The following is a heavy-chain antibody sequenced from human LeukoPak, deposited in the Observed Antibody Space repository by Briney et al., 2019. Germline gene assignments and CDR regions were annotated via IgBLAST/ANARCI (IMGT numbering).Heavy chain of an antibody. CDR1: GFTFSSYS. J-gene: IGHJ4*02. V-gene: IGHV3-48*04. D-gene: IGHD6-13*01. CDR3: ARHSSSSSWLFDY. CDR2: ISSSSSTI. Sequence: PGGSLRLSCAASGFTFSSYSMNWVRQAPGKGLEWVSYISSSSSTIYYADSVKGRFTISRDNAKNSLYLQMNSLRAEDTAVYYCARHSSSSSWLFDYWGQGTLVTVSS.